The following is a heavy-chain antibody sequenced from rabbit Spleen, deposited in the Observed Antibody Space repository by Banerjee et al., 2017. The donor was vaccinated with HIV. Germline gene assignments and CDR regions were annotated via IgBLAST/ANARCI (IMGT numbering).Heavy chain of an antibody. CDR3: ARDSAGREDFNL. Sequence: QSLEESGGGLVQPEGSLTLTCKASGFDLSNYYYMCWVRQAPGKGLEWIACIDVGRSGFTYYANRAKGRFTISKISPTTVTLQMTSLTAADTATYFCARDSAGREDFNLWGPGTLVTVS. J-gene: IGHJ4*01. CDR1: GFDLSNYYY. CDR2: IDVGRSGFT. V-gene: IGHV1S40*01. D-gene: IGHD4-2*01.